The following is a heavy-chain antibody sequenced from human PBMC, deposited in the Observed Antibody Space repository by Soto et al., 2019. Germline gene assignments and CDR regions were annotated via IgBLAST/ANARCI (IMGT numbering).Heavy chain of an antibody. Sequence: QITLNESGPTLVKPTQTLTLTCTFSGFSLSTRDVGVGWIRQPPGEALEWLGVVYWDDDKTYRPSLKSRLTITKATSKNQVVLRMTKMDPVDTATYYCAHCRGGVASFWGQGTLVTVSS. CDR2: VYWDDDK. CDR1: GFSLSTRDVG. D-gene: IGHD2-2*01. V-gene: IGHV2-5*02. CDR3: AHCRGGVASF. J-gene: IGHJ4*02.